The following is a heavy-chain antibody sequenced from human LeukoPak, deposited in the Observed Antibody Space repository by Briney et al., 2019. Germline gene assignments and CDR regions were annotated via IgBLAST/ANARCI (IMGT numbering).Heavy chain of an antibody. CDR2: FYYSGSS. CDR3: ARYPRGAAAGNFDY. V-gene: IGHV4-59*08. J-gene: IGHJ4*02. D-gene: IGHD6-13*01. CDR1: GGSIRSYY. Sequence: KPSETLSLTCTVSGGSIRSYYWSWIRQPPGKGLEWIGYFYYSGSSNYNPSLKSRVTISGDTSKNQFSLKLSSVTAADTAVYYCARYPRGAAAGNFDYWGQGTLVTVSS.